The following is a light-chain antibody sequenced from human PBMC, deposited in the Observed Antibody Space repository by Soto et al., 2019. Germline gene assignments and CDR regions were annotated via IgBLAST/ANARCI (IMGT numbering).Light chain of an antibody. CDR2: DVT. Sequence: QSALTQSPSASGSPGQSVTISCTGTSSDIGGYNSVSWYQQHPGKAPKVMIYDVTKRPSGVPDRFSDSKSGNTASLTVSALQAEDEADYYCSSYTDRKNLVFGTGTKLTVL. V-gene: IGLV2-8*01. CDR3: SSYTDRKNLV. CDR1: SSDIGGYNS. J-gene: IGLJ1*01.